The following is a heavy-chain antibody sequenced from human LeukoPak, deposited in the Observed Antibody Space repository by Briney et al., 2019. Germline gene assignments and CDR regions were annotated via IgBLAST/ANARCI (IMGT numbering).Heavy chain of an antibody. J-gene: IGHJ4*02. V-gene: IGHV3-33*01. Sequence: GGSLRLSCAASGFTFSNHGMHWVRQAPGKGLEWVAFIWLDGSNKYYADSVEGRFTISRDTSENTLYLQMNSLRVEDTAVYYCARDIYGDMGYWGQGTLVTVSS. D-gene: IGHD4-17*01. CDR2: IWLDGSNK. CDR3: ARDIYGDMGY. CDR1: GFTFSNHG.